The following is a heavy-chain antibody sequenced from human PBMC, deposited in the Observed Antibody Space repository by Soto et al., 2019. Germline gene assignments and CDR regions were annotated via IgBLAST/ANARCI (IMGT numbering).Heavy chain of an antibody. V-gene: IGHV3-53*01. CDR3: ARGGYFGLLNY. CDR2: LYSGGYT. CDR1: GFTVSSNY. J-gene: IGHJ4*02. Sequence: EVQLVESGGGLIKPGGSLRLSSAASGFTVSSNYMSWFRQAPGKGLEWVSVLYSGGYTYYADSVKRRFTIYRDNSKDTLYLQMDSLRAEDTAIYYCARGGYFGLLNYCGQGTLVTVSS. D-gene: IGHD3-9*01.